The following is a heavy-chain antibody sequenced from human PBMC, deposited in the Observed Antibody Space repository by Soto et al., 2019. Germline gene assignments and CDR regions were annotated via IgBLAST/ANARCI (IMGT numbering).Heavy chain of an antibody. V-gene: IGHV1-18*01. D-gene: IGHD2-8*01. CDR2: ISAYNGNT. Sequence: QVQLVQSGAEVKKPGASVKVSCKASGYTFTSYGISWVRQAPGQGLELMGWISAYNGNTNYAQKFQGRVTMTTDTTKSIAYMELTSLRSADTAASFCARGGKYCTNGVCFVYGMDVWGQGTKVTVAS. CDR3: ARGGKYCTNGVCFVYGMDV. CDR1: GYTFTSYG. J-gene: IGHJ6*02.